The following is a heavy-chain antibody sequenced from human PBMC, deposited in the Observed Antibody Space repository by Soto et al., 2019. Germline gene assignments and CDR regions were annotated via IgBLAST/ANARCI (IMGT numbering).Heavy chain of an antibody. CDR3: ARIAAAALLGAPNKVYYYYGMDV. J-gene: IGHJ6*02. V-gene: IGHV4-31*03. D-gene: IGHD6-13*01. CDR2: IYYSGST. CDR1: GGSISSGGYY. Sequence: SETLSLTCTVSGGSISSGGYYWSWIRQHPGKGLEWIGYIYYSGSTYYNPSLKSRVTISVDTSKNQFSLKLSSVTAADTAVYYCARIAAAALLGAPNKVYYYYGMDVWGQGTTVTVSS.